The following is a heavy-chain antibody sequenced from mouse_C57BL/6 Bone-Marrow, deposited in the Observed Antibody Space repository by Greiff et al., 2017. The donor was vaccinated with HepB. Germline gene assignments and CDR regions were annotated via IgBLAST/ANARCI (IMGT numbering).Heavy chain of an antibody. J-gene: IGHJ2*01. CDR3: AREGLFITTVVEYYFDY. CDR2: IDPSDSYT. D-gene: IGHD1-1*01. V-gene: IGHV1-50*01. CDR1: GYTFTSYW. Sequence: QVQLQQPGAELVKPGASVKLSCKASGYTFTSYWMQWVKQRPGQGLEWIGEIDPSDSYTNYNQKFKGKATLTEDTSSSTAYMQLSSLTSEDSAVYYCAREGLFITTVVEYYFDYWGQGTTLTVSS.